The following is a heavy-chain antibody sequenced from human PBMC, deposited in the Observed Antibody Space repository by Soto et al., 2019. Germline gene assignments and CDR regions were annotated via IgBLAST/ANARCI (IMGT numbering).Heavy chain of an antibody. Sequence: ASVKVSCKASGYTFTSYAMHWVRQAPGQRLEWMGWINAGNGNTKYSQKFQGRVTITRDTSASTAYMELSSLRSEDTAVYYCARSYVWGSPHAYWGQGTLVTVSS. CDR1: GYTFTSYA. V-gene: IGHV1-3*01. CDR3: ARSYVWGSPHAY. D-gene: IGHD3-16*01. CDR2: INAGNGNT. J-gene: IGHJ4*02.